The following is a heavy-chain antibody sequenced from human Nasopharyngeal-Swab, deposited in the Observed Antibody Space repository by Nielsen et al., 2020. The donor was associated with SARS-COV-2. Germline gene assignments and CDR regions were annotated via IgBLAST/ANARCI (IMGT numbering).Heavy chain of an antibody. V-gene: IGHV4-59*01. J-gene: IGHJ6*03. CDR2: ISFTGKT. CDR1: GVSMSYFY. Sequence: SETLSLTCTVSGVSMSYFYWSRLRLSPGEGLEWIGYISFTGKTNYTPSLKSRVTMSVDTSKDQFSLTLTSVTTADTAVYYCARGGGPGDYYIYNYYYLDVWGKGTTVIVSS. CDR3: ARGGGPGDYYIYNYYYLDV. D-gene: IGHD3-3*01.